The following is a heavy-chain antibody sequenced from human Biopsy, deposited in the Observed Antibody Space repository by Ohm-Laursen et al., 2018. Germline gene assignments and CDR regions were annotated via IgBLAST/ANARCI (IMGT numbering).Heavy chain of an antibody. D-gene: IGHD5-24*01. V-gene: IGHV1-69*04. CDR1: AGPFNKHA. Sequence: SETASRKLSAGPFNKHASSWARQPPGHGLEWLGRIVPILGTVNYAQRFQGKVALTADKSTGTAYMELNRLISDDTAVYYCATDADGYYTEFDFWGQGTLITVSS. J-gene: IGHJ4*02. CDR2: IVPILGTV. CDR3: ATDADGYYTEFDF.